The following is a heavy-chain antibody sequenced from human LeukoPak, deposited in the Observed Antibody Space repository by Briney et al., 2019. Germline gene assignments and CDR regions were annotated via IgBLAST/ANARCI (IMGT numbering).Heavy chain of an antibody. CDR2: IKSKTDGETT. J-gene: IGHJ3*02. CDR3: ITAPGAWEPI. Sequence: PGGSLRLSCAASGLTFSNAWMSWVRQAPGKGLEWVGRIKSKTDGETTDYAAPVKGRFTISRDDSKNTLYLQMNRLNTEDTAVYYCITAPGAWEPIWGQGTMVTVSS. V-gene: IGHV3-15*01. D-gene: IGHD1-26*01. CDR1: GLTFSNAW.